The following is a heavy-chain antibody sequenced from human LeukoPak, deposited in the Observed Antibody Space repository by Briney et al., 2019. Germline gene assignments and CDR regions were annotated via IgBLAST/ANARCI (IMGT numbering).Heavy chain of an antibody. CDR3: ARTPEGYAGGPGYSYYYYMDV. D-gene: IGHD5-12*01. Sequence: SETLSLTCTVSGGSISSYYWSWIRQPPGKGLEWIGYIYYSGSTNYNPSLKSRVTISVDTSKNQFSLKLSSVTAADTAVYYCARTPEGYAGGPGYSYYYYMDVWGKGTTVTISS. J-gene: IGHJ6*03. CDR2: IYYSGST. CDR1: GGSISSYY. V-gene: IGHV4-59*01.